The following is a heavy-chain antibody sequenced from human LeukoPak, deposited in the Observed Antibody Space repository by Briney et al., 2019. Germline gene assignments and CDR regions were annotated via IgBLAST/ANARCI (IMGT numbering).Heavy chain of an antibody. CDR1: GFTFSSHG. V-gene: IGHV3-30*03. J-gene: IGHJ5*02. CDR3: ASSSGGFNWFDP. Sequence: PGGSLRLSCAASGFTFSSHGMHWVRQAPGKGLEWVAVVSYDGSNKYYADSVKGRFTISRDNAKNTPYLQMNSLRVEDTAVYYCASSSGGFNWFDPWGQGTLVTVSS. D-gene: IGHD3-22*01. CDR2: VSYDGSNK.